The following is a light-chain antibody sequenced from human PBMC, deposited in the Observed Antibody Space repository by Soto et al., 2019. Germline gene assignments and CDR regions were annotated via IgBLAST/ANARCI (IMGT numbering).Light chain of an antibody. CDR2: WAS. CDR1: QSVLYSSNNKDY. CDR3: HQYYSYPS. Sequence: DIVMTQSPDSLAVSLGERATINCKSSQSVLYSSNNKDYLAWYQQKPGQPPKLLIYWASTRESGVPDRFSGSGSGTEFTLTSSSLQAEDVALYYCHQYYSYPSFGGGTRVEIK. V-gene: IGKV4-1*01. J-gene: IGKJ4*01.